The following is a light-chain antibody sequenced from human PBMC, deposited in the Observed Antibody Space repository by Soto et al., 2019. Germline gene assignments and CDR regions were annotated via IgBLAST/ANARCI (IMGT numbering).Light chain of an antibody. J-gene: IGLJ2*01. CDR3: ASFTRSVTVV. CDR1: SSDVGGYNY. Sequence: QSALTQPDSVSGSAGPSITISRAGTSSDVGGYNYVSWYLQHTGKVPRLIISDVNKRPSGVSDRFSGSKSGNTAFLTISGLQAEADADYYCASFTRSVTVVFGGGTKLTVL. V-gene: IGLV2-14*03. CDR2: DVN.